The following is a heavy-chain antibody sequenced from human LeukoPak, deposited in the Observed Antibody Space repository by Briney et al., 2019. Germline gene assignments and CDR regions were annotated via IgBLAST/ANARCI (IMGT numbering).Heavy chain of an antibody. Sequence: GGSLRLSCAASGLTFSSYWMHWVRQALGKGLVWLSRINSDGNSTSYADSVKGRFTISRDNAKNTLYLQMNSLRAEDTAVYYCARERSSSGYPDDYWGRGTLVTVSS. CDR1: GLTFSSYW. CDR2: INSDGNST. V-gene: IGHV3-74*01. CDR3: ARERSSSGYPDDY. J-gene: IGHJ4*02. D-gene: IGHD3-22*01.